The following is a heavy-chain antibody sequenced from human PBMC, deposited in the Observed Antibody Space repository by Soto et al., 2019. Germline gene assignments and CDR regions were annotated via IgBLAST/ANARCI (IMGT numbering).Heavy chain of an antibody. D-gene: IGHD3-22*01. Sequence: SETLSLTCTVSGGSIISGDYSWSWIRQPPGKGLEWIGYIYHSGSTYYNPSLKSRVTISVDRSRNQFSLKLSSVTAADTAVYYCARGGVDYYDSSGYYFSPYYFDYWGQGTLVTVSS. CDR2: IYHSGST. CDR3: ARGGVDYYDSSGYYFSPYYFDY. V-gene: IGHV4-30-2*01. J-gene: IGHJ4*02. CDR1: GGSIISGDYS.